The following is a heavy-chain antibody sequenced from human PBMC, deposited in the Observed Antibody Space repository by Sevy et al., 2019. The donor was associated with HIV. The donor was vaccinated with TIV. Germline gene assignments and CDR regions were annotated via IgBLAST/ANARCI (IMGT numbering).Heavy chain of an antibody. Sequence: GGSLSLSCAASGFTFNRYSMHWVRQAPGKGLEWVVTISFDATNKHYPDSVKGRFTISRDNFQNSLFLQMDSLRPEDTAVYYCALERLSSDVAEYFQNWGQGTLVTVSS. CDR2: ISFDATNK. D-gene: IGHD1-1*01. J-gene: IGHJ1*01. CDR3: ALERLSSDVAEYFQN. V-gene: IGHV3-30-3*01. CDR1: GFTFNRYS.